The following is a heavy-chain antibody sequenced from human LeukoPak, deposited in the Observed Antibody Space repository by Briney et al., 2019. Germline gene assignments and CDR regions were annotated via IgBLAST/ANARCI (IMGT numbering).Heavy chain of an antibody. CDR2: IYTSGST. D-gene: IGHD6-13*01. V-gene: IGHV4-4*07. J-gene: IGHJ5*02. CDR1: GGSISSYY. Sequence: PSETLSLTCTVSGGSISSYYWSWIRQPAGKGLGWIGRIYTSGSTNYNPSLKSRVTISVDKSKNQFSLKLSSVTAADTAVYYCARSSSSSWGWFDPWGQGTLVTVSS. CDR3: ARSSSSSWGWFDP.